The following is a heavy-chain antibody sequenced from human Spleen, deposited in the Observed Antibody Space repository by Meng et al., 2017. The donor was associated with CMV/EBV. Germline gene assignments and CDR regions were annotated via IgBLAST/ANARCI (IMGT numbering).Heavy chain of an antibody. J-gene: IGHJ4*02. Sequence: GALRLSCAASGFTFSDYYMSWLRQAPGKGLEWVYYISSSGNKIYYSDSVKGRFTISRDNAKKSLYPQMNSLRAEDTAVYYCASVLDYWGQGTLVTVSS. V-gene: IGHV3-11*01. CDR1: GFTFSDYY. CDR3: ASVLDY. CDR2: ISSSGNKI.